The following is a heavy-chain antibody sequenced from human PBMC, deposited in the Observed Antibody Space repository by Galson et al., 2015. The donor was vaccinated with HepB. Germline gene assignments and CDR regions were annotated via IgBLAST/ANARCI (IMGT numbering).Heavy chain of an antibody. CDR1: GFIFSGYS. V-gene: IGHV3-7*01. Sequence: SLRLSCAASGFIFSGYSMSWVRQAPGKGLEWVANIQQDGSEKYYLDSVEGRFTISRDIAKNLLYLQMHSLRVEDTAVYYCARDRILTGAEDVWGGGTTVTVSS. CDR2: IQQDGSEK. CDR3: ARDRILTGAEDV. J-gene: IGHJ6*04. D-gene: IGHD3-9*01.